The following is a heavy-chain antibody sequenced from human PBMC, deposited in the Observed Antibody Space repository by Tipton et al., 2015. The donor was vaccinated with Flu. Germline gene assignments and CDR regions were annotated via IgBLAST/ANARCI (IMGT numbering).Heavy chain of an antibody. V-gene: IGHV4-59*01. Sequence: TLSLTCTVSGGSISGYYWTWIRQPPGNGLEWIGYIYYSGSTNYNPSLKSRVTISVDTSKNQFSLKFSSVTAADTAVYYCATEYRGGGNRYYFDYWGQGTLVTVSS. CDR2: IYYSGST. D-gene: IGHD4-23*01. J-gene: IGHJ4*02. CDR3: ATEYRGGGNRYYFDY. CDR1: GGSISGYY.